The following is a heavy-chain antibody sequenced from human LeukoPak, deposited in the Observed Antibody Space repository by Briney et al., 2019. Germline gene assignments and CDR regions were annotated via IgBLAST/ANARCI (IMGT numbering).Heavy chain of an antibody. CDR1: GFTFSSYW. Sequence: PGGSLRLSCVVSGFTFSSYWMRWVRQASGRGLEWVANIKQDGSEKNYVDSVKGRFTISRDNAKNSLYLQMSSLRAEDTAVYYCARDQVRGDPSDYWGQGTLVTVSS. D-gene: IGHD3-10*01. CDR2: IKQDGSEK. J-gene: IGHJ4*02. V-gene: IGHV3-7*04. CDR3: ARDQVRGDPSDY.